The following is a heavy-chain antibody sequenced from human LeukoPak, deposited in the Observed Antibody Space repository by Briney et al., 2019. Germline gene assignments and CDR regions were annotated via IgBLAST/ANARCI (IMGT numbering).Heavy chain of an antibody. Sequence: PSQTLSLTCTVSSGSISSSGYYWSWIRQHPGKGLEWIGCIYYSGSTYSNSSLKSRVTISVDTSKNQFSLMLSSVTAADTAVYHCARNAGMYYYFDNWGQGTLVTVSS. CDR3: ARNAGMYYYFDN. J-gene: IGHJ4*02. CDR1: SGSISSSGYY. CDR2: IYYSGST. D-gene: IGHD2-8*01. V-gene: IGHV4-31*03.